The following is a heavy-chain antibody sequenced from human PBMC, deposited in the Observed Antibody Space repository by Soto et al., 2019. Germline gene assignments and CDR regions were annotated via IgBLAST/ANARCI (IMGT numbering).Heavy chain of an antibody. CDR3: VRFEAQRRKDYADYVTPQRSI. Sequence: EVQLVESGGGLVQPGGSLRLSCSASGFTFSSYAMHWVRQAPGKGLEYVSAISSNGGSTYYADSVKGRFTISRDNSKNTLYLQMSSLRAEDRAVYYCVRFEAQRRKDYADYVTPQRSIWGQGTMVTVSS. CDR1: GFTFSSYA. D-gene: IGHD4-17*01. V-gene: IGHV3-64D*06. J-gene: IGHJ3*02. CDR2: ISSNGGST.